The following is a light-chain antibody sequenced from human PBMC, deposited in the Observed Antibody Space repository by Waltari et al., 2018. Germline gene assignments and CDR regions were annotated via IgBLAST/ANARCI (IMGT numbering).Light chain of an antibody. J-gene: IGKJ1*01. CDR2: DAS. CDR1: QIVSSN. V-gene: IGKV3-15*01. CDR3: QQYNDWPQT. Sequence: EIVMTQSPATLSVSPGERATLSCRASQIVSSNLAWYQQKPGQAPRLLIYDASTRATDIPARFSGGGSGTEFTLTISSLQSEDFAVYYCQQYNDWPQTFGQGTKVEIK.